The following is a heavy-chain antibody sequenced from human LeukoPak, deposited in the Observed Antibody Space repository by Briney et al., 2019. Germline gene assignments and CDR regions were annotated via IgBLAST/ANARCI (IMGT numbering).Heavy chain of an antibody. D-gene: IGHD3-10*01. CDR1: GGTFSSFA. CDR3: ARGPMVRGLITYAEYLQH. Sequence: ASVKVSCKASGGTFSSFAISWVRQAPGQGLEWMGGIIPIFGTANYAQIFQGRVTITADESTATAYLELSGLKSEDTAVYYCARGPMVRGLITYAEYLQHWGQGTLVTVSS. CDR2: IIPIFGTA. J-gene: IGHJ1*01. V-gene: IGHV1-69*13.